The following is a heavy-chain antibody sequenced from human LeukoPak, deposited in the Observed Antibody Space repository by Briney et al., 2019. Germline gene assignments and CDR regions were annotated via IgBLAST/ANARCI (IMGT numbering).Heavy chain of an antibody. V-gene: IGHV3-73*01. J-gene: IGHJ4*02. D-gene: IGHD3-3*01. Sequence: PGGSLTLSCAASGFAFSGSAMHWVRQASGKGPEWVGHIGNKASNYATDYAPSLKGRFTISRDDSKDTAYLQVNSLKPEDTAVYYCAGNYDSWTGLNYWGLGTLVTVSS. CDR2: IGNKASNYAT. CDR3: AGNYDSWTGLNY. CDR1: GFAFSGSA.